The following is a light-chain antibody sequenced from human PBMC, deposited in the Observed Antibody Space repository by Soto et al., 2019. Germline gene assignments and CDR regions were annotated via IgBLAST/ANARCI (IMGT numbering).Light chain of an antibody. CDR3: QQNYRTPRT. CDR1: QDSNSF. Sequence: DIQMTQSPSSLSASVGDRVTITCRASQDSNSFLNWYQQKPWRAHKLLIYAASSLQSGAPARFSGSGSVTDFTLTISNLQPEDSATYYCQQNYRTPRTFCQGTKVEIK. V-gene: IGKV1-39*01. J-gene: IGKJ1*01. CDR2: AAS.